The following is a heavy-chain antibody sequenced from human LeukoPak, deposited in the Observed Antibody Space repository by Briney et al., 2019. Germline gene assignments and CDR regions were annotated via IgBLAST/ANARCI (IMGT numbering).Heavy chain of an antibody. Sequence: SVKVSCKASGGTFSSYAISWVRQAPGQGLEWMGGIIPIFGTANYAQKFQGRVTITADESTSTAYMELSRLRSDDTAVYYCARGGSLAWILLWPDYYYYYYMDVWGKGTTVTVSS. CDR1: GGTFSSYA. V-gene: IGHV1-69*13. CDR3: ARGGSLAWILLWPDYYYYYYMDV. CDR2: IIPIFGTA. J-gene: IGHJ6*03. D-gene: IGHD5-18*01.